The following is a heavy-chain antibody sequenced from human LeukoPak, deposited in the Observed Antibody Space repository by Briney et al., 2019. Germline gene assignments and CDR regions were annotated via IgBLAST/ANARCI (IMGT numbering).Heavy chain of an antibody. CDR1: GYSFTSYW. V-gene: IGHV5-51*01. Sequence: SGESLKISCKGSGYSFTSYWIGWVRQMPGKGLEWMGIIYPGDSDTRYSPSFQGQVTISADKSISTAYLQWSSLKASDTAMYYCARQGGGYDWSSDPNYYYYYMDVWGKGTTVTVSS. CDR2: IYPGDSDT. CDR3: ARQGGGYDWSSDPNYYYYYMDV. D-gene: IGHD5-12*01. J-gene: IGHJ6*03.